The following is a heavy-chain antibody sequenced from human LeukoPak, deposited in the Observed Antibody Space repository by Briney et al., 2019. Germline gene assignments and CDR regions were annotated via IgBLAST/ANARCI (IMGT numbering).Heavy chain of an antibody. V-gene: IGHV3-23*01. CDR1: GFTFGSSA. Sequence: GGSLRLSCAASGFTFGSSAMSWVRQAPGKGPEWVSTFSRSGPDTYYADSVKGRFAIFRDNSKNTLYLQMNSLRAEDTAVYYCAKGSLGSWYYFDYWGQGTLVTVSS. J-gene: IGHJ4*02. CDR2: FSRSGPDT. D-gene: IGHD6-13*01. CDR3: AKGSLGSWYYFDY.